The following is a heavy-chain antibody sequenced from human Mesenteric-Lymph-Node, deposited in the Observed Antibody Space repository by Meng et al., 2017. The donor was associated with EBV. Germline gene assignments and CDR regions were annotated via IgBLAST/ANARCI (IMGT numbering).Heavy chain of an antibody. J-gene: IGHJ5*02. CDR2: INPNTGGT. D-gene: IGHD1-1*01. Sequence: QVQLVPSGVEVKKPGAPVKVSCKASGYTFTGCYIHWVRQAPGQGLEWMGWINPNTGGTKYAQKFQGWVTLTRDTSISTAYMELSRLRSDDTAVYYCARGRYELIWGLFDPWGQGTLVTVSS. CDR1: GYTFTGCY. V-gene: IGHV1-2*04. CDR3: ARGRYELIWGLFDP.